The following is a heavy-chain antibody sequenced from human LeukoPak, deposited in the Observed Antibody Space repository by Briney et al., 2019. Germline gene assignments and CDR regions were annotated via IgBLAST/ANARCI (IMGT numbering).Heavy chain of an antibody. Sequence: GRSLRLSCAASGFTFSSYGMHWVRQAPGKGLEWVAVIWYDGSNKYYADSVKGRFTISRDNSKNTLYLRMNSLRAEDTAVYYCARGPRRGDSSGYYYGVYWGQGTLVTVSS. V-gene: IGHV3-33*01. CDR2: IWYDGSNK. D-gene: IGHD3-22*01. CDR1: GFTFSSYG. CDR3: ARGPRRGDSSGYYYGVY. J-gene: IGHJ4*02.